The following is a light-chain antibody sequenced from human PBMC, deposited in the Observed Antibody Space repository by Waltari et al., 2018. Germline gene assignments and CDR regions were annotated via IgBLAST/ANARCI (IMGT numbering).Light chain of an antibody. J-gene: IGKJ2*01. CDR1: QSVSSSY. CDR2: GAS. CDR3: QQYGSSPPHLYT. Sequence: EIVLTQSPGTLSLSPGERATLSCRASQSVSSSYLAWYQQKPGQAPRLLIYGASSRATGIPDRFSGSGSGTDFTLTISRLEPEDLAVYYCQQYGSSPPHLYTFGQGTKLEIK. V-gene: IGKV3-20*01.